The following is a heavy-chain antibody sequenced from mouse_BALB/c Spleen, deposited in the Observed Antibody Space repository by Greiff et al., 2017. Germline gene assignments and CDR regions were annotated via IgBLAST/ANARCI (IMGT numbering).Heavy chain of an antibody. CDR1: GFAFSSYD. J-gene: IGHJ3*01. CDR3: ARHDYYGGPAY. CDR2: ISSGGGST. V-gene: IGHV5-12-1*01. Sequence: EVMLVASGGGLVKPGGSLKLSCAASGFAFSSYDMSWVRQTPEKRLEWVAYISSGGGSTYYPDTVKGRFTISRDNAKNTLYLQMSSLKSEDTAMYYCARHDYYGGPAYWGQGTLVTVSA. D-gene: IGHD1-1*01.